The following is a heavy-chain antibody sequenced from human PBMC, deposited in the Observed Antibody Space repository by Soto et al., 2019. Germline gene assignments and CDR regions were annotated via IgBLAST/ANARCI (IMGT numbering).Heavy chain of an antibody. V-gene: IGHV4-31*03. CDR1: GPALNGGNSY. J-gene: IGHJ5*01. CDR2: IFFTGAV. CDR3: ARPGVATNSYKWFES. Sequence: LSLTCSVSGPALNGGNSYRSWIRQDPGKGREWIGQIFFTGAVDYNPSLRDRITISQDTSERQFPLNLRLVTAADTAVSYCARPGVATNSYKWFESWGQGPLVTVSS. D-gene: IGHD1-26*01.